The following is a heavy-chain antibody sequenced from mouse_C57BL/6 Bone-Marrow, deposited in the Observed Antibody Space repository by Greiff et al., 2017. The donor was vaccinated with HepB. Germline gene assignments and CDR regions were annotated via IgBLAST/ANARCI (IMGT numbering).Heavy chain of an antibody. CDR1: GFSFNTYA. CDR2: IRSKSNNYAT. V-gene: IGHV10-1*01. D-gene: IGHD1-1*01. J-gene: IGHJ2*01. Sequence: EVKLVESGGGLVQPKGSLKLSCAASGFSFNTYAMNWVRQAPGKGLEWVARIRSKSNNYATYYADSVKDRFTISRDDSESMLYLQMNNLKTEDTAMYYCVSGYGYYFDYWGQGTTLTVSS. CDR3: VSGYGYYFDY.